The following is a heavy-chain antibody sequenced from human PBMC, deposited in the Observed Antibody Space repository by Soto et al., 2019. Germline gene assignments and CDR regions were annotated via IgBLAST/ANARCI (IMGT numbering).Heavy chain of an antibody. Sequence: GGSLRLSXAASGFTFSGSAMHWVRQASGKGLEWVGRIRSKANSYATAYAASVKGRFTISRDDSKNTAYLQMNSLKTEDTAVYYCTRHRRNYYDSSGYPRWYSDYYGMDVWGQGTTVTVSS. V-gene: IGHV3-73*01. CDR2: IRSKANSYAT. CDR3: TRHRRNYYDSSGYPRWYSDYYGMDV. CDR1: GFTFSGSA. D-gene: IGHD3-22*01. J-gene: IGHJ6*02.